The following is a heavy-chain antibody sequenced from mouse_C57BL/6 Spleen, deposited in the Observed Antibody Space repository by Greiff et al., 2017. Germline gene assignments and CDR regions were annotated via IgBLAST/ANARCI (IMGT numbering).Heavy chain of an antibody. CDR1: GYTFTDYN. D-gene: IGHD2-4*01. CDR3: ARAIYYDDDGPYYAMDY. Sequence: EVQLQQSGPELVKPGASVKIPCKASGYTFTDYNMDWVKQSHGKSLEWIGDINPNNGGTFYNQQLKGQATLTVGKSSSTAYMELRSLTSEDTAVYYGARAIYYDDDGPYYAMDYWGQGTSVTVSS. CDR2: INPNNGGT. J-gene: IGHJ4*01. V-gene: IGHV1-18*01.